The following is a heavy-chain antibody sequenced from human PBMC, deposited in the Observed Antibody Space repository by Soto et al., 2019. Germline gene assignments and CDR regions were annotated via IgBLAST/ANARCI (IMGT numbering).Heavy chain of an antibody. Sequence: QVQVVQPGAEVKKPGASVKVSCKASVYNFTSYYIHWVRQDPGQGLEWMGTINPSGGSTSYAQKFNGRVTMTRDTSTSTVYMELSSLRSEDTAMYYCASGSTNTWQFDYWGQGTLVTVSS. CDR1: VYNFTSYY. V-gene: IGHV1-46*03. CDR2: INPSGGST. CDR3: ASGSTNTWQFDY. D-gene: IGHD2-2*01. J-gene: IGHJ4*02.